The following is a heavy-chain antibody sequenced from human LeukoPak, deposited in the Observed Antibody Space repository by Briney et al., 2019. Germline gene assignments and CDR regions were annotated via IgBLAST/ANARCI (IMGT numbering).Heavy chain of an antibody. CDR1: GFTFSSYA. Sequence: PGGSRRLSCAASGFTFSSYAMRGVRQAPGKGLEWVSAISGSGGSTYYADSVKGRFTISRDNSKITLYLQMNSLRAEDTAVYYCAKARHRDSTPAHVSGGMEVWGQGAQVTVSS. D-gene: IGHD1-14*01. V-gene: IGHV3-23*01. CDR2: ISGSGGST. J-gene: IGHJ6*02. CDR3: AKARHRDSTPAHVSGGMEV.